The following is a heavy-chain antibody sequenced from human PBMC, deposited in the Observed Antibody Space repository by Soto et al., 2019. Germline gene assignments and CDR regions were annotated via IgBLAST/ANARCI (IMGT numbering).Heavy chain of an antibody. CDR1: GFTFSTYA. Sequence: EVQLLESGGKLVQPGGSLTLSCAASGFTFSTYAMAWVRQAPGKGLEWVSGVSASGLNTDYADPVKGRFYISRDNSKNTVSRHMNSLRAEDTALYYWAKDRPRWTSGYFFDYWGQGTRVTVSS. D-gene: IGHD2-15*01. CDR3: AKDRPRWTSGYFFDY. V-gene: IGHV3-23*01. J-gene: IGHJ4*02. CDR2: VSASGLNT.